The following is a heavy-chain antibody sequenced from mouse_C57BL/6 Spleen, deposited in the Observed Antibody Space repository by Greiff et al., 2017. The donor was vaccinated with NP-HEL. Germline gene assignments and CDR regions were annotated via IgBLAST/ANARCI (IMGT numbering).Heavy chain of an antibody. CDR3: ASQLGDYAMDY. CDR1: GFTFSSYA. CDR2: ISDGGSYT. J-gene: IGHJ4*01. V-gene: IGHV5-4*03. Sequence: DVMLVESGGGLVKPGGSLKLSCAASGFTFSSYAMSWVRQTPEKRLEWVATISDGGSYTYYPDNVKGRFTISRDNAKNNLYLQMSHLKSEDTAMYYCASQLGDYAMDYWGQGTSVTVSS. D-gene: IGHD4-1*02.